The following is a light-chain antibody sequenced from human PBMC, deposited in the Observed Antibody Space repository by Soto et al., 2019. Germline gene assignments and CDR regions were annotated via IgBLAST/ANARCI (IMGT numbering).Light chain of an antibody. CDR1: QRVSRN. CDR2: DAA. Sequence: EAVMNQSAATLSVPPGERATLSCRASQRVSRNLAWYQQKPGQAPRLLIYDAATRATGIPDRFSGSGSETEFTLTISSLQSEDYAIYYCQQYNNWTPWKFGQGTKV. CDR3: QQYNNWTPWK. J-gene: IGKJ1*01. V-gene: IGKV3-15*01.